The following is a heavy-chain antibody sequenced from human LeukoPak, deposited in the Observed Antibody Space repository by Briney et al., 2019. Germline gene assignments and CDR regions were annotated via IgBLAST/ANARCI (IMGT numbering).Heavy chain of an antibody. CDR1: GYTFTGYY. D-gene: IGHD6-6*01. V-gene: IGHV1-2*02. CDR2: INPNSGGT. CDR3: ARAGDKGQLCPNFAFDI. J-gene: IGHJ3*02. Sequence: ASVKVSCTASGYTFTGYYMHWVRQAPGQGLEWMGWINPNSGGTNYAQKFQGRVTMTRDTSITTAYMELSRLRSDDTDVYYCARAGDKGQLCPNFAFDIWGQGTMVTVSS.